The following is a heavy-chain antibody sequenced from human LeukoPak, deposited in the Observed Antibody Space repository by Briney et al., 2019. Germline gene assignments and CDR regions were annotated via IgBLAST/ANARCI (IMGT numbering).Heavy chain of an antibody. CDR3: ARAHCSGGSCYYYYGMDV. D-gene: IGHD2-15*01. CDR1: GGTFSIYA. J-gene: IGHJ6*02. V-gene: IGHV1-69*13. Sequence: ASVKVSCTASGGTFSIYAISWVRQAPGQGLEWMGGIIPIFGTANYAQKFQGRVTITADESTSTAYMELSSLRSEDTAVYYCARAHCSGGSCYYYYGMDVWGQGTTVTVSS. CDR2: IIPIFGTA.